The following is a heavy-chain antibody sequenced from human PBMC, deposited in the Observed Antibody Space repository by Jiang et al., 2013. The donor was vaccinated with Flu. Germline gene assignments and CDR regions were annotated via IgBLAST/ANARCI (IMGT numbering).Heavy chain of an antibody. CDR2: IYYSGST. Sequence: TLSLTCSVSGGSISSGGYYWSWIRQHPGKGLEWIGYIYYSGSTYYNPSLKSRVTISVDTSKDQFSLKLSSVTAADTAVYYCAREASGGFLGGTVIDYWGQGTLVTVSS. V-gene: IGHV4-31*03. D-gene: IGHD3-10*01. CDR3: AREASGGFLGGTVIDY. CDR1: GGSISSGGYY. J-gene: IGHJ4*02.